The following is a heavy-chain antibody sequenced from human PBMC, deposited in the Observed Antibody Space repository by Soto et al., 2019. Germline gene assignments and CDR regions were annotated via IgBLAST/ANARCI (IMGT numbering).Heavy chain of an antibody. Sequence: PSETLSLTCTVSGGSISSSSYYWGWIRQPPGKGLEWIGSIYYSGSTYYNPSLKSRVTISVDTSKNQFSLKLSSVTAADTAVYYCARLWEMEYSSSWYGEDYYYYGMDVWGQGTTVT. CDR3: ARLWEMEYSSSWYGEDYYYYGMDV. CDR1: GGSISSSSYY. D-gene: IGHD6-13*01. J-gene: IGHJ6*02. V-gene: IGHV4-39*01. CDR2: IYYSGST.